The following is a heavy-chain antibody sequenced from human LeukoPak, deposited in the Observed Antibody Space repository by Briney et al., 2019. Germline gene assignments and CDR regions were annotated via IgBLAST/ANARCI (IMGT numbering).Heavy chain of an antibody. CDR3: AKDSIAVAGTRVNAFDI. Sequence: GGSPRLSCAASGFTFSSYAMSWVRQAPGKGLEWVSAISGSGGSTYYADSVKGRFTISRDNSKNTLYLQMNSLRAEDTAVYYCAKDSIAVAGTRVNAFDIWGQGTMVTVSS. V-gene: IGHV3-23*01. CDR2: ISGSGGST. D-gene: IGHD6-19*01. CDR1: GFTFSSYA. J-gene: IGHJ3*02.